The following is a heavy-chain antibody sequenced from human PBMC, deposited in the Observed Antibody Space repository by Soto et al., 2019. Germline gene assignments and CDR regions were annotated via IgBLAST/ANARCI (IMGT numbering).Heavy chain of an antibody. D-gene: IGHD4-17*01. CDR1: GDSISSSFW. CDR3: ARYDFGTFDY. CDR2: IYHTEST. V-gene: IGHV4-4*02. Sequence: QVLLQESGPGLVKPSGTLSLTCAVSGDSISSSFWWSWVRQPPGKGLEWIGEIYHTESTVYNPSLKSRVTISVDKSKNQFSLNLDSVTPAVTAVYYCARYDFGTFDYWGRGILVTVSS. J-gene: IGHJ4*02.